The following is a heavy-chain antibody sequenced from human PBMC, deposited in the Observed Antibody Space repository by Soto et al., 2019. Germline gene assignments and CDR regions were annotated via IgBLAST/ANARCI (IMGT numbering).Heavy chain of an antibody. J-gene: IGHJ5*02. CDR1: GGTFSSYA. CDR2: IIPIFGTA. D-gene: IGHD3-16*01. CDR3: AGRPRGWFDP. V-gene: IGHV1-69*13. Sequence: FSVKVSCKASGGTFSSYAISWVRQAPGQGLEWMGGIIPIFGTANYAQKFQGRVTITADESTSTAYMELSSLRSEDTAVYYCAGRPRGWFDPWGQGTLVTVSS.